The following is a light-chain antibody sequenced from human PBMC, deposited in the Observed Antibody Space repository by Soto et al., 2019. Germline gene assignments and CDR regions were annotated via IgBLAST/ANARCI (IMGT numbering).Light chain of an antibody. Sequence: EIVLTQSPGTLSLSPGERATLSCRASPSVSSSYLAWSQQKPGQAPRILIYGASSRATGIPDRFSGSRSGTDCTLTSSRLEPEDLAVYYCQQYGSSPFTFCPGTKVYIK. CDR2: GAS. CDR1: PSVSSSY. CDR3: QQYGSSPFT. J-gene: IGKJ3*01. V-gene: IGKV3-20*01.